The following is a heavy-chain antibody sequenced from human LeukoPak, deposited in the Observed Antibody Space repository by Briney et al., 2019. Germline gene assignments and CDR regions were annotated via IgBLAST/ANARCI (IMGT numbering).Heavy chain of an antibody. D-gene: IGHD6-13*01. CDR1: GFTFSSYS. V-gene: IGHV3-48*01. CDR2: ISSSSSST. J-gene: IGHJ4*02. CDR3: ARLYSALPGFDY. Sequence: GRSLRLSCAASGFTFSSYSMNWVRQAPRKGLEWVSYISSSSSSTYYADSVKGRFTISRDNAKNSLYLQMNSLRAEDTAVYYCARLYSALPGFDYWGQGTLVTVSS.